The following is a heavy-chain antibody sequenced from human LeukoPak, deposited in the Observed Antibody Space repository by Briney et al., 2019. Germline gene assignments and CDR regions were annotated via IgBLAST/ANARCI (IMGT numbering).Heavy chain of an antibody. V-gene: IGHV5-10-1*01. D-gene: IGHD5-18*01. CDR2: IDPSDSYT. CDR3: ARHRGHSYGIDY. J-gene: IGHJ4*02. CDR1: GYSFTSYW. Sequence: GESLKISCKGSGYSFTSYWISWVRQMPGKGLEWMGRIDPSDSYTNYSPSFQAHVTISADKSISTAYLQWSSLKASDTAMYYCARHRGHSYGIDYWGQGTLVTVSS.